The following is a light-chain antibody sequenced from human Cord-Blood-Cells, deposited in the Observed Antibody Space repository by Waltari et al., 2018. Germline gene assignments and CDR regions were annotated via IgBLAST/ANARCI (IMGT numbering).Light chain of an antibody. Sequence: QSVLTQPPSVSGAPGQRVTISCPGRSSNIGAGYDVPWYQQLPGTAPKLLIYGNSNRPSGVPDRFSGSKSGTSASLAITGLQAEDEADYYCQSYDSSLSGWVFGGGTKLTVL. V-gene: IGLV1-40*01. J-gene: IGLJ3*02. CDR2: GNS. CDR3: QSYDSSLSGWV. CDR1: SSNIGAGYD.